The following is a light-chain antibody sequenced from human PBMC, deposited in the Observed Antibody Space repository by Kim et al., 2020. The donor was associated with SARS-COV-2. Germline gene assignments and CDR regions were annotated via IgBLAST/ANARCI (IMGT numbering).Light chain of an antibody. CDR2: GAS. J-gene: IGKJ5*01. CDR1: QSVSSD. CDR3: QQYNNWPPDT. V-gene: IGKV3-15*01. Sequence: STGERATLSCRASQSVSSDLAWYQQKPGQAPRLLIYGASTRATGIPARFSGSGSGTEFTLTISSLQSEDFAVYYCQQYNNWPPDTFGQGTRLEIK.